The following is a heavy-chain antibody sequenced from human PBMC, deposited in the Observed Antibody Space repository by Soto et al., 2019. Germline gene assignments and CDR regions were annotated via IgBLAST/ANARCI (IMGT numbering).Heavy chain of an antibody. CDR3: ARSNCSSTSCYRVGYYYGMDV. D-gene: IGHD2-2*01. CDR2: IIPILGIG. Sequence: QVQLVQSGAEVKKPGSSVKVSCKASGGTFSSYTISWVRQAPGQGLEWMGRIIPILGIGNYAQKFQGRVTITADKSTSTAYMELSSLRSEDTAVYYCARSNCSSTSCYRVGYYYGMDVWGQGTTVTVSS. V-gene: IGHV1-69*02. J-gene: IGHJ6*02. CDR1: GGTFSSYT.